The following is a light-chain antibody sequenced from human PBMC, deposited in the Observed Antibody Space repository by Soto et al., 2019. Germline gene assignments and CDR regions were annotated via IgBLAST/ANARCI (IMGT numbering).Light chain of an antibody. CDR3: MQGTHSIT. CDR1: QSLVYSDGNTY. CDR2: KVS. Sequence: DVVMTQSPLSLPVTLGQPASISCRSSQSLVYSDGNTYLNWFQQGPGQSPRRLIYKVSNRDSGVPDRFSGSGSGTDFTLKISRVEAEDVGVYYCMQGTHSITFGQGTRLEIK. J-gene: IGKJ5*01. V-gene: IGKV2-30*01.